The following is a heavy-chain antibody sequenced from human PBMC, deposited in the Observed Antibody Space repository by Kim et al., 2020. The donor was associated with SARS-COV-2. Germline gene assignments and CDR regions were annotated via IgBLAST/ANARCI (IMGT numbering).Heavy chain of an antibody. Sequence: SETLSLTCAVSGGSISSSNWWSWVRQPPGKGLEWIGEIYHSGSTNYNPSLKSRVTISVDKSKNQFSLKLSSVTAADTAVYYCARGLPVRGVIITSTEQGYYYGMDVWGQGTTVTVSS. V-gene: IGHV4-4*02. CDR3: ARGLPVRGVIITSTEQGYYYGMDV. D-gene: IGHD3-10*01. J-gene: IGHJ6*02. CDR2: IYHSGST. CDR1: GGSISSSNW.